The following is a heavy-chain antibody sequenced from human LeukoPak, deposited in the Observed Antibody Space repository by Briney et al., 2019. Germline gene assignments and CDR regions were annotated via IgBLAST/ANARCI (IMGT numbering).Heavy chain of an antibody. J-gene: IGHJ6*02. CDR3: ARDLSLGVVTTYAMDV. V-gene: IGHV4-30-4*01. CDR2: IYYSGST. Sequence: SETLSLTCTVSGGSLSSGDSYWSWVRQPPGKGLEWVGYIYYSGSTYYNPSLKSRVTISADTSKNQFSLKLSSVTAADTAVYYCARDLSLGVVTTYAMDVWGQGPTVTVSS. D-gene: IGHD3-3*01. CDR1: GGSLSSGDSY.